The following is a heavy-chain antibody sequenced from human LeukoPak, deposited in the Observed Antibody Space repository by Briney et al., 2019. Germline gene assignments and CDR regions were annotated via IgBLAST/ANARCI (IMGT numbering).Heavy chain of an antibody. J-gene: IGHJ4*02. CDR1: GGSISSYY. Sequence: SETLSLTCTVSGGSISSYYWSWIRQPPGRGLEWIGYIYYSGSTNYNPSLKSRVTISVDTSKNQFSLKLSSVTAADTAVYYCARYIVVVAYFDYWGQGTLVTVSS. V-gene: IGHV4-59*08. CDR2: IYYSGST. D-gene: IGHD2-2*01. CDR3: ARYIVVVAYFDY.